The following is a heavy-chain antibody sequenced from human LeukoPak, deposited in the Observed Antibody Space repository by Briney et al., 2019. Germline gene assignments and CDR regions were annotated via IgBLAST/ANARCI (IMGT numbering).Heavy chain of an antibody. CDR3: ASGERYCSSTSCYALDY. Sequence: SETLSLTCTVSGGSISSGGYYWSWIRQHPGKGLEWIGYIYYSGSTYYNPSLKSRVTISVDTSKNQFSLKLSSVTAADTAVYYCASGERYCSSTSCYALDYWGQGTLITVSS. CDR2: IYYSGST. D-gene: IGHD2-2*01. CDR1: GGSISSGGYY. V-gene: IGHV4-31*03. J-gene: IGHJ4*02.